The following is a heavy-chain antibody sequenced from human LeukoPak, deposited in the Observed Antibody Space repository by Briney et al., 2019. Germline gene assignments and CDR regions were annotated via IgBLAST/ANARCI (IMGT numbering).Heavy chain of an antibody. CDR2: MNPNSGNT. D-gene: IGHD6-13*01. V-gene: IGHV1-8*03. Sequence: GASVKVSCKASGYTFTSYDINWVRQATGQGLEWMGWMNPNSGNTGYAQKFQGRVTITTDESTSTAYMELSSLRSEDTAVYYCARTGDQLVAPFDYWGQGTLVTVSS. CDR1: GYTFTSYD. J-gene: IGHJ4*02. CDR3: ARTGDQLVAPFDY.